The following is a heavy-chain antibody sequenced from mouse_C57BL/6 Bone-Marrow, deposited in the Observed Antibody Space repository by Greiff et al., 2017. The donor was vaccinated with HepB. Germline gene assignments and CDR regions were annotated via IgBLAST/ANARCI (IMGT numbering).Heavy chain of an antibody. Sequence: EVQGVESGGGLVKPGGSLKLSCAASGFTFSDYGMHWVRQAPEKGLEWVAYISSGSSTIYYADTVQGRFTISRDNAKNTLFLQMTSLRSEDTAMYYCASDYGSRSWYFDVWGTGTTVTVSS. CDR3: ASDYGSRSWYFDV. CDR2: ISSGSSTI. J-gene: IGHJ1*03. V-gene: IGHV5-17*01. CDR1: GFTFSDYG. D-gene: IGHD1-1*01.